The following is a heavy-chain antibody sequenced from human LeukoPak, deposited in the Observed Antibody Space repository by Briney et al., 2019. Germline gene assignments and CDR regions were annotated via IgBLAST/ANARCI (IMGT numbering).Heavy chain of an antibody. V-gene: IGHV3-11*01. Sequence: GGSLRLSYAASGFTFSDYYMSWIRQAPGKGLEWVSYISSSGSTIYYADSVKGRFTISRDNAKNSLYLQMNSLRAEDTAVYYCARGAHARYSGSWDDAFDIWGQGTMVTVSS. CDR2: ISSSGSTI. D-gene: IGHD1-26*01. CDR3: ARGAHARYSGSWDDAFDI. J-gene: IGHJ3*02. CDR1: GFTFSDYY.